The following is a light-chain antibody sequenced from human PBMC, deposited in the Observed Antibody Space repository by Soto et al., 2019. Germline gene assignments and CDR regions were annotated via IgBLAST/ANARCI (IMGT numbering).Light chain of an antibody. V-gene: IGKV3-20*01. CDR1: QSFDSNY. CDR2: GAS. Sequence: EIVLTQSPGTLSLSPGEEATLSCRAIQSFDSNYLAWYQQKPGQTPRLIIYGASGRADGIPHRFSGSGFGTDFTLTISKVEPADFAVYYCQQYGTPRPVTFGQGTRLEIK. J-gene: IGKJ5*01. CDR3: QQYGTPRPVT.